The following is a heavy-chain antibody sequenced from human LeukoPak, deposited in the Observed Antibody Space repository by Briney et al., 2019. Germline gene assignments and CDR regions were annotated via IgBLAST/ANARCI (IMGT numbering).Heavy chain of an antibody. V-gene: IGHV3-21*01. CDR1: CS. J-gene: IGHJ4*02. CDR2: ISSSSSYI. D-gene: IGHD3-16*02. CDR3: ARQIRFGGVIVITYYFDY. Sequence: CSMNWVRQAPGKGLEWVSSISSSSSYIYYADSVKGRFTISRDNAKNSLSLQMNSLRAEDTAVYYCARQIRFGGVIVITYYFDYWGQGTLVTVSS.